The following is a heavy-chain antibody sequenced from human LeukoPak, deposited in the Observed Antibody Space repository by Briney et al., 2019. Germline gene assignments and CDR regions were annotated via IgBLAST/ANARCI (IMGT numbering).Heavy chain of an antibody. CDR1: GGSFSGHY. V-gene: IGHV4-34*01. D-gene: IGHD3-9*01. CDR2: INHSGST. Sequence: PSETLSLTCAVYGGSFSGHYWSWIRQPPGKGLEWIGEINHSGSTNYNPSLKSRVTISVDTSKNQFSLKLSSVTAADTAVYYCAKGYYFDILSGYSSLDSWGQGTLVTVSS. CDR3: AKGYYFDILSGYSSLDS. J-gene: IGHJ4*02.